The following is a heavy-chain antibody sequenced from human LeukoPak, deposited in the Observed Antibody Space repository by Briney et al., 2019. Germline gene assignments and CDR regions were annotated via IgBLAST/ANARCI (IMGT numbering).Heavy chain of an antibody. CDR1: GYSISSGYY. Sequence: TSETLSLTCTVSGYSISSGYYWGWIRQPPGKGLEWIGSIYHSGSTYYNPSLKSRVTISVDTSKNQFSLRLSSVSAADTALYYCARCRFGEFGWFDPWGQGTLVTVSS. CDR3: ARCRFGEFGWFDP. CDR2: IYHSGST. D-gene: IGHD3-10*01. V-gene: IGHV4-38-2*02. J-gene: IGHJ5*02.